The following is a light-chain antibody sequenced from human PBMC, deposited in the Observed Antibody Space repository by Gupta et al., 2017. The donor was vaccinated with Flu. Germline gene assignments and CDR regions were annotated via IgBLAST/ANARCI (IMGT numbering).Light chain of an antibody. CDR1: KLGDKY. CDR3: QAWDSGV. V-gene: IGLV3-1*01. CDR2: QDS. Sequence: SYELTQPPSVSVSPGQTASITCSGDKLGDKYACWYQQKPGQSPVLVIYQDSKRPSGIPERFSGSNSGNTATLTISGTKAMDEADYYCQAWDSGVFGGGTKLTVL. J-gene: IGLJ3*02.